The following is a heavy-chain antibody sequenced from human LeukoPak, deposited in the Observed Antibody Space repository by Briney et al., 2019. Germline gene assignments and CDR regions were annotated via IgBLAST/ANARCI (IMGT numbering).Heavy chain of an antibody. CDR1: GFTFSTYA. V-gene: IGHV3-21*01. CDR2: INSGSRYI. CDR3: ARDAGSSLWFYP. Sequence: PGGSLRLSCAASGFTFSTYAMNWVRQALGKGLEWVSSINSGSRYIYYADSVEGRFTISRDNAKNSMYLQMNSLRAEDTAVYYCARDAGSSLWFYPWGQGTLVTVSS. J-gene: IGHJ5*02. D-gene: IGHD3-10*01.